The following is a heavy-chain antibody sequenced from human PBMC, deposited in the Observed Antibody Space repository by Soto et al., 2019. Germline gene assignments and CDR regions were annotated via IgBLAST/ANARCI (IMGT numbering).Heavy chain of an antibody. Sequence: PGGSLRLSCRASGFIFSNYGMHWVRQAAGKGLEWVAVIWYDGSNKYYADSVKGRFTISRDNSKSTLYLQSSSLRAEYTALYYCATARDKSMGIYDLSDLNIWDQRTMIVV. CDR2: IWYDGSNK. CDR1: GFIFSNYG. CDR3: ATARDKSMGIYDLSDLNI. D-gene: IGHD2-21*01. J-gene: IGHJ3*02. V-gene: IGHV3-33*01.